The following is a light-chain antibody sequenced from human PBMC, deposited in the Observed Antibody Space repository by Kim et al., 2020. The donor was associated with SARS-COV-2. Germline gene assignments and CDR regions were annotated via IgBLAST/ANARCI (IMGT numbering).Light chain of an antibody. V-gene: IGKV3-11*01. CDR1: QSISRF. J-gene: IGKJ4*01. CDR3: HQRSNWPLT. CDR2: DAS. Sequence: LAPGDRATLSCRASQSISRFLAWYQQKPGQAPRLLIYDASNRATGIPARFSGSGSGTDFTLTISSLEPEDFAVYYCHQRSNWPLTFGGGTKVDIK.